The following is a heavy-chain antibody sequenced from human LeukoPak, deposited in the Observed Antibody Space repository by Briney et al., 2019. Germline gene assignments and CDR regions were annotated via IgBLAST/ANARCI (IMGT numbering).Heavy chain of an antibody. CDR3: ARRNMLGYCSGGSCYPDYYYGMDV. CDR1: GGSISSGDYY. V-gene: IGHV4-30-4*01. Sequence: SETLSLTCTVSGGSISSGDYYWSWIRQPPGKGLEWIGYIYYSGSTYYNPSLKSRVTISVDTSKNQFSLKLSSVTAADTAVYYCARRNMLGYCSGGSCYPDYYYGMDVWGKGTTVTVSS. D-gene: IGHD2-15*01. CDR2: IYYSGST. J-gene: IGHJ6*04.